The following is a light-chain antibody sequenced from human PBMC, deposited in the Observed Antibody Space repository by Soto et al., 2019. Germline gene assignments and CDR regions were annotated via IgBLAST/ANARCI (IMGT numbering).Light chain of an antibody. CDR3: QQYNSYPRT. Sequence: DLQMTQSPSTLSASVGDRFTITCRASQSISSWLAWYQKKPGQAPKLLIYKASSLESGVPSRLRGSGSGTELTITISSMKTDDFATYYCQQYNSYPRTFGHGTKVDIK. CDR1: QSISSW. V-gene: IGKV1-5*03. CDR2: KAS. J-gene: IGKJ1*01.